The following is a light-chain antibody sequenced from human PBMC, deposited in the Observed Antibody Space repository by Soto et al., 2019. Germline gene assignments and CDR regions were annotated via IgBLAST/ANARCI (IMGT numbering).Light chain of an antibody. Sequence: EIVLTQSPGTLSLSPGERATLYCRASQSVSNNYLAWYQQKPGQAPRLLIYGASNRATGIPDRFSGSGSGTDFTLTISRLEPEDFAVYYCQQYGSSSTFGQRRRPAV. V-gene: IGKV3-20*01. CDR2: GAS. CDR3: QQYGSSST. CDR1: QSVSNNY. J-gene: IGKJ5*01.